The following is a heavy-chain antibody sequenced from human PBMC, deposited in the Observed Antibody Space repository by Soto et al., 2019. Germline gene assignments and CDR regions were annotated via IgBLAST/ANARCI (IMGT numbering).Heavy chain of an antibody. D-gene: IGHD2-21*01. CDR1: GGTFSSYT. CDR3: ARAQLEVGFWGGDHPLYYYYYMDV. V-gene: IGHV1-69*02. CDR2: IIPILGIA. Sequence: QVQLVQSGAEVKKPGSSVTVSCKASGGTFSSYTISWVRHAPGQGLEWMGRIIPILGIANYAQKFQGRVTITADKSTSTAYMELSSMRSEDTAVYYCARAQLEVGFWGGDHPLYYYYYMDVWGKGTTVTVSS. J-gene: IGHJ6*03.